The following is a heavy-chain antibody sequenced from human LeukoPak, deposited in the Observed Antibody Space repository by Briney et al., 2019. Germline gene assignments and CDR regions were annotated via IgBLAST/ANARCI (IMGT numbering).Heavy chain of an antibody. CDR2: ISSSSSYI. Sequence: GGSLRLSCAASGFTFSSYSMNWVRQAPGKGLEWVSSISSSSSYIYYADSVKGRFTISRDNSKNTLYLQMNSLRAEDTAVYYCAKDHGSSSSIYYFDYWGQGTLVTVSS. CDR1: GFTFSSYS. D-gene: IGHD6-13*01. J-gene: IGHJ4*02. CDR3: AKDHGSSSSIYYFDY. V-gene: IGHV3-21*04.